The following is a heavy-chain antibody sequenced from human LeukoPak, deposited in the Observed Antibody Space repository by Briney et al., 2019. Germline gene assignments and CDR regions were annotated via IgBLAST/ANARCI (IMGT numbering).Heavy chain of an antibody. CDR3: ARLRGSGYYYYYGMDV. D-gene: IGHD4-17*01. CDR1: GSIFTSYW. J-gene: IGHJ6*02. V-gene: IGHV5-51*01. Sequence: GASLQISCEGSGSIFTSYWIGWVRQLPGKGLEWMGIIYPGDSDTRYSPSFQGQVTISADKSISTAYLQWSSLKASDTAMYYCARLRGSGYYYYYGMDVWGQGTTVTVSS. CDR2: IYPGDSDT.